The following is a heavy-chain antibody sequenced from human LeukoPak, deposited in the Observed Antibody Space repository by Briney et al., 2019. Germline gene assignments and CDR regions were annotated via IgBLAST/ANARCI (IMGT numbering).Heavy chain of an antibody. CDR2: ISSRGSTI. D-gene: IGHD4-17*01. Sequence: GGSLRLSCTASGFTFSSYEMNWVRQAPGTGLEWVSYISSRGSTINYADSVKGRFTISRDNAKNSLFLQMNSLRAEDTAVYYCARDGDYGDYIDYWGQGTLVTVSS. J-gene: IGHJ4*02. CDR3: ARDGDYGDYIDY. CDR1: GFTFSSYE. V-gene: IGHV3-48*03.